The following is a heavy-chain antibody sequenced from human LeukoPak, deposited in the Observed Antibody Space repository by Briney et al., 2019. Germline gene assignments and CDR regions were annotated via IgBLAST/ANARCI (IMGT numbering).Heavy chain of an antibody. J-gene: IGHJ4*02. CDR2: TSLDGSNK. D-gene: IGHD4-23*01. Sequence: GGSLRLSRAASGFTFNTYAMHWVRQAPGKGLEWVAVTSLDGSNKFYADSVKGRFTISRDNSKDTLFLQMNSLRAEDTAVYYCARGQLIASVVTNDYWGQGTLVTVSS. V-gene: IGHV3-30-3*01. CDR1: GFTFNTYA. CDR3: ARGQLIASVVTNDY.